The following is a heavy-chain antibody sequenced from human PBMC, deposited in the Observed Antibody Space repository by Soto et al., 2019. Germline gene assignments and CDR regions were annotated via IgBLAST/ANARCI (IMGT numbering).Heavy chain of an antibody. CDR2: VYTTGGT. V-gene: IGHV4-4*07. D-gene: IGHD3-16*01. Sequence: QVHLQESGPGLVKPSETLSLTCTVSGGSISSHYWGWIRLPAGKGLEWIGRVYTTGGTDYNPSLKRRVTCSRDTSKNKFSLRLSSVTAADTALYFCVRDVTWGTFRKFDYWGQGALVTVSS. J-gene: IGHJ4*02. CDR1: GGSISSHY. CDR3: VRDVTWGTFRKFDY.